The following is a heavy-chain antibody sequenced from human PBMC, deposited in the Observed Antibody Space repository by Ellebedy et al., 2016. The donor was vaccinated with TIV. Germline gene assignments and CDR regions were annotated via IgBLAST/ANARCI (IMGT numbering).Heavy chain of an antibody. CDR2: INHSGST. CDR1: GGSFSGYY. V-gene: IGHV4-34*01. D-gene: IGHD2-2*01. J-gene: IGHJ6*02. CDR3: ARGGYQLLAYYYYGMDV. Sequence: SETLSLXXAVYGGSFSGYYWSWIRQLPGKGLEWIGEINHSGSTNYNPSLKSRVTISVDTSKNQFSLKLSSVTAADTAVYYCARGGYQLLAYYYYGMDVWGQGTTVTVSS.